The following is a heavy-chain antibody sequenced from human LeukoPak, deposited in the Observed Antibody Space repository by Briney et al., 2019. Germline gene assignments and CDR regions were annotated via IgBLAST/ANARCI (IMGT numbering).Heavy chain of an antibody. V-gene: IGHV3-21*01. CDR1: GFTFNSYD. CDR2: ISSSGTYT. Sequence: GGSLRLSCAASGFTFNSYDMNWVRQAPGKGLEWVSSISSSGTYTFYADSVKGRFSISRDNAKDSLYLQMSSLRAEDTAIYYCARWAQYQLLYSFNYGMDVWGQGTAVTVSS. CDR3: ARWAQYQLLYSFNYGMDV. D-gene: IGHD2-2*02. J-gene: IGHJ6*02.